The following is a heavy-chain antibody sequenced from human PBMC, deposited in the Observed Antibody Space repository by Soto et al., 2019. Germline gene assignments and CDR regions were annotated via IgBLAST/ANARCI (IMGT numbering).Heavy chain of an antibody. V-gene: IGHV3-11*01. D-gene: IGHD1-1*01. J-gene: IGHJ4*02. CDR3: ARDRNAAGSDY. Sequence: QVQLVESGGGLVKPGGSLRLSSAASGFTFSDFYMSWIRQAPGKGLEWISYISSGSTNIFYADSVKGRFTVSRDNAKNSVYLQMDSLRAEDTAVYYCARDRNAAGSDYWGQGTLVTVSS. CDR1: GFTFSDFY. CDR2: ISSGSTNI.